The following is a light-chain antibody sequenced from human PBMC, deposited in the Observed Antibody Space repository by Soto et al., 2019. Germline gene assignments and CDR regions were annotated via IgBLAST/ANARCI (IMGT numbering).Light chain of an antibody. CDR3: PQYDDLLS. CDR2: DAS. Sequence: DIQMTQSPSSLSASVGDRVTITCQASQDIAKYLNWYQQKPGNAPKLLIYDASELHAGVPSRFSGSGSGTDFTFIISSVKPVDFATYYCPQYDDLLSFGGGTKVEIK. CDR1: QDIAKY. J-gene: IGKJ4*01. V-gene: IGKV1-33*01.